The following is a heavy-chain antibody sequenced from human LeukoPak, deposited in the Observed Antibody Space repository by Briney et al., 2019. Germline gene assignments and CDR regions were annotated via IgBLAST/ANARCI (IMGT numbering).Heavy chain of an antibody. J-gene: IGHJ4*02. CDR3: ARYSGSYSNFDY. V-gene: IGHV4-59*12. D-gene: IGHD1-26*01. CDR2: IYYSGST. Sequence: SETLSLTCTVSGGSISSYYWSWIRQPPGKGLEWIGSIYYSGSTYCNPSLKSRVTISVDRSKNQFSLKLSSVTAADTAVYYCARYSGSYSNFDYWGQGTLVTVSS. CDR1: GGSISSYY.